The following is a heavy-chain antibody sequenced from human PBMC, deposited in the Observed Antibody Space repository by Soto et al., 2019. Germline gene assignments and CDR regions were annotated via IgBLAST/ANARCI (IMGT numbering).Heavy chain of an antibody. CDR2: IIPIFGTA. J-gene: IGHJ6*02. V-gene: IGHV1-69*13. CDR3: ARGAIVVVPAAIGDYYGMDV. CDR1: GGTFSSYA. D-gene: IGHD2-2*01. Sequence: GALVKVSCKASGGTFSSYAISWVRQAPGQGLEWMGGIIPIFGTANYAQKFQGRVTITADESTSTAYMKLSSLRSEDTAVYYCARGAIVVVPAAIGDYYGMDVWGQGTTVTVSS.